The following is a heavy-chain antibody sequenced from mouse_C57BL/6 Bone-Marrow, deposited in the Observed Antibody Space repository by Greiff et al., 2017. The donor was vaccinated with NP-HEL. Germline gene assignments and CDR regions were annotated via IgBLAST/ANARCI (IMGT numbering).Heavy chain of an antibody. CDR2: IWSGGST. V-gene: IGHV2-2*01. CDR3: ARDYDYDGRDWYFDV. Sequence: QVQLQQSGPGLVQPSQSLSITCTVSGFSLTSYGVHWVRQSPGKGLEWLGVIWSGGSTDYNAAFISRLSISKDNSKCQVFFKMNSLQADDTAIYYCARDYDYDGRDWYFDVWGTGTTVTVSS. D-gene: IGHD2-4*01. CDR1: GFSLTSYG. J-gene: IGHJ1*03.